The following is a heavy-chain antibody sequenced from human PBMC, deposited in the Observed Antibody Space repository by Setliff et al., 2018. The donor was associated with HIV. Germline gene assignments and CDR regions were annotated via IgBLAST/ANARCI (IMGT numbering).Heavy chain of an antibody. D-gene: IGHD6-13*01. V-gene: IGHV1-69*13. CDR3: ARGKIPYSSSWPDF. J-gene: IGHJ4*02. CDR1: GGIFSSYA. Sequence: SVKVSCKASGGIFSSYALSWVRQAPGQGLEWMGGIIPILGSIDYAQKFQGRVTITADESTSTAYMELSSLRSEDTAVYYCARGKIPYSSSWPDFWGQGTLVTVSS. CDR2: IIPILGSI.